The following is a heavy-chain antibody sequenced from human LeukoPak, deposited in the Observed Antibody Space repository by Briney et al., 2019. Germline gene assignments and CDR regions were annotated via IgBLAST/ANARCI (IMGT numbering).Heavy chain of an antibody. CDR2: IIPILGIA. CDR1: GGTFSSYA. CDR3: ATRTGGSYFGDY. Sequence: SVKVSCKASGGTFSSYAISWVRQAPGQGLEWMGRIIPILGIANYAQKFQGRVTITADKSTSTAYMELSSLRSEDTAVYYCATRTGGSYFGDYWGQGTLVTVSS. J-gene: IGHJ4*02. V-gene: IGHV1-69*04. D-gene: IGHD1-26*01.